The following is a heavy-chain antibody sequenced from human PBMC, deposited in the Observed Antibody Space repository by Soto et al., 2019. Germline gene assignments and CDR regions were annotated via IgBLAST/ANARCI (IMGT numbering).Heavy chain of an antibody. CDR2: ISPYNDYT. Sequence: QVQLAQSANEVKKPGASVRVSCKAAGYTFIRYGIAWVRQAPGQGLEWMGWISPYNDYTVYAQKFQGRVSMTEDTSTRKVYMNLRGLKSDDTAVYYCARGGYYDNSCGKLSHYGLDVWGQGTSVSVSS. CDR3: ARGGYYDNSCGKLSHYGLDV. J-gene: IGHJ6*02. V-gene: IGHV1-18*01. D-gene: IGHD3-16*01. CDR1: GYTFIRYG.